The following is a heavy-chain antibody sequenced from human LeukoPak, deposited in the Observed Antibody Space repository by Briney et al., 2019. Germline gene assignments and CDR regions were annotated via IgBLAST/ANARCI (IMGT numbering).Heavy chain of an antibody. D-gene: IGHD6-13*01. CDR3: ARGGSRWPQTHDY. J-gene: IGHJ4*02. CDR1: GGPISNFY. Sequence: PSETLSLTCTISGGPISNFYWSWIRQSPGKGLEWIGLVYSSGHATYNPSLKSRLTISVDTSENQLYLRLSSVTAADTAVYYCARGGSRWPQTHDYWGQGTLVIVSS. V-gene: IGHV4-59*01. CDR2: VYSSGHA.